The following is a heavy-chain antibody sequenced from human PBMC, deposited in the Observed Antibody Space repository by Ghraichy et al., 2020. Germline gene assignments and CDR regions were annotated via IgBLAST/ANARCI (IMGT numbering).Heavy chain of an antibody. CDR1: GFTFSNYG. CDR3: ARDNCPTPSCFDY. J-gene: IGHJ4*02. D-gene: IGHD2/OR15-2a*01. V-gene: IGHV3-33*01. CDR2: IWYNGVTT. Sequence: GGSLRLSCVTSGFTFSNYGMHWVRQTPAKGLESVAIIWYNGVTTSYADSVKGRFTISRDNSKNTVYLEMNSLRAEDTAIYYCARDNCPTPSCFDYWGQGTLVTGSS.